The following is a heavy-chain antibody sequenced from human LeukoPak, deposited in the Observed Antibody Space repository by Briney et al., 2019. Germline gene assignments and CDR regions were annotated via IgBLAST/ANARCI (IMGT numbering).Heavy chain of an antibody. J-gene: IGHJ4*02. V-gene: IGHV3-53*05. CDR2: IYSGGST. D-gene: IGHD6-19*01. Sequence: GGSLRLSCAASGFTVSSNYMSWVRQAPGKGLEWVSVIYSGGSTYYADSVKGRFTISRDNSKNTLYLQMGSLRTEDMAVYYCARRSSGWTYYFDYWGQGTLVTVSS. CDR1: GFTVSSNY. CDR3: ARRSSGWTYYFDY.